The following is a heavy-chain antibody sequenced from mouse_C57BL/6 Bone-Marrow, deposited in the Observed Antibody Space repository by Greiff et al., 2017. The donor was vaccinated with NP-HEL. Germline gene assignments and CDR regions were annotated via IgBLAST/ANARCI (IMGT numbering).Heavy chain of an antibody. J-gene: IGHJ3*01. CDR3: ARPSIYYSFAY. Sequence: DVMLVESGGDLVKPGGSLKLSCAASGFTFSSYGMSWVRQTPDKGLEWVATISSGGSYTYYTDSVKGRVTISRDNAKNTLYLQMSSLKSEDTAMYYCARPSIYYSFAYGGQGTLVTVSA. D-gene: IGHD2-1*01. CDR2: ISSGGSYT. V-gene: IGHV5-6*02. CDR1: GFTFSSYG.